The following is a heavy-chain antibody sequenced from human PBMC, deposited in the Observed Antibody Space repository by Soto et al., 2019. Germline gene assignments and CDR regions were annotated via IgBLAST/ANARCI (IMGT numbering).Heavy chain of an antibody. CDR2: ISSSGRTI. CDR3: ARDQGTVKYNFYYYGMAV. J-gene: IGHJ6*02. Sequence: QVQLVESGGGLVKPGGSLRLSCAASGFTFSDYYMSWIRQAPGKGLEYISYISSSGRTIYYADSVKGRFTISRDNAKNSLYLQMNSLRAEDTAVYFCARDQGTVKYNFYYYGMAVWGQGTTVTVSS. D-gene: IGHD3-10*01. V-gene: IGHV3-11*01. CDR1: GFTFSDYY.